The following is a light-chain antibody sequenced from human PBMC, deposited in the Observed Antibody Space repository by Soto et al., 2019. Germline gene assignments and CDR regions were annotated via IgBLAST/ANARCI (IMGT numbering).Light chain of an antibody. J-gene: IGKJ1*01. CDR3: QQYGSSGT. CDR1: QSVSSSY. Sequence: EIVLTQAPGTLSFSPGERATLSCRASQSVSSSYLAWHQQKPGQAPRLLIYGASTRATGIPARFSGSGSGTDFTLTISRLEPEDFAVYYCQQYGSSGTFGQGTKVDIK. CDR2: GAS. V-gene: IGKV3-20*01.